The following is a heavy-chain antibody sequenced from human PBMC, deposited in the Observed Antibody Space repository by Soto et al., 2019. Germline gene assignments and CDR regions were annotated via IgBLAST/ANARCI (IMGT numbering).Heavy chain of an antibody. CDR1: GFTFSSYA. Sequence: GGSLRLSCAASGFTFSSYAMHWVRQAPGKGLEWVAVISYDGSNKYYADSVKGRFTISRDNSKNTLYLQMNSLRAEDTAVYYCARDHGFRAAAGTVDYWGQGTLVTVSS. CDR2: ISYDGSNK. CDR3: ARDHGFRAAAGTVDY. D-gene: IGHD6-13*01. J-gene: IGHJ4*02. V-gene: IGHV3-30-3*01.